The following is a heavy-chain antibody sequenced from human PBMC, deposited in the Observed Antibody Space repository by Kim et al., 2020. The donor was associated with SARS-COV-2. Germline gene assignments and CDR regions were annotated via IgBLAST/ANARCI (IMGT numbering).Heavy chain of an antibody. V-gene: IGHV3-23*01. J-gene: IGHJ4*02. Sequence: AAAMKGRFTIYRDNAKNTRYRQMNSLRAEDTAVYYCAKDIVEMATIHDYWGQGTLVTVSS. D-gene: IGHD5-12*01. CDR3: AKDIVEMATIHDY.